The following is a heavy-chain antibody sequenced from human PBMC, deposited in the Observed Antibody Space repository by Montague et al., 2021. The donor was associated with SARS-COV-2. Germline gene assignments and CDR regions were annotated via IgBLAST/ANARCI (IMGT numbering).Heavy chain of an antibody. V-gene: IGHV4-61*02. CDR1: GGSISSDSYY. Sequence: TLSLTCTVSGGSISSDSYYWSWIRQPAGKGLEWIGRVYTTGSTNYNPSLKSRVTISGDTSRNQFSLRLTSVTAADTAMYYCARAVIYGGYAIDYFDFWGRGVLGTVSS. CDR2: VYTTGST. D-gene: IGHD5-12*01. CDR3: ARAVIYGGYAIDYFDF. J-gene: IGHJ4*02.